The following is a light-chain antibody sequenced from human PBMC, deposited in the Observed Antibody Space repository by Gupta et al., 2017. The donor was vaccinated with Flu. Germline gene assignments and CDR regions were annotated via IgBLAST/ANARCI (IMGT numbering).Light chain of an antibody. Sequence: LSASVGDRSIITCRTRQSIRSYLHRYKQKPRKAPKLRLYGASSSQSGVTSRISGSGKGTDLTLSISSRLPGDFASYFSRQTDSSSPNTFGGGTRVEIK. CDR2: GAS. V-gene: IGKV1-39*01. CDR1: QSIRSY. CDR3: RQTDSSSPNT. J-gene: IGKJ4*01.